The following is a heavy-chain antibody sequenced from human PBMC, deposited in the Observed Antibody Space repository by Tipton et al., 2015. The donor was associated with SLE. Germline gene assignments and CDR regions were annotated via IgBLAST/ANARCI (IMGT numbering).Heavy chain of an antibody. CDR3: ARDSERIDWLSEGYYYYYMDV. J-gene: IGHJ6*03. Sequence: LRLSCTVSGGSISSGDYYWNWIRQPAGKGLEWIGHIYTSGSTNYNPSLKSRVTISVDTSKNQFSLKLSSATAADTAVYYCARDSERIDWLSEGYYYYYMDVWGKGTTVTVSS. CDR2: IYTSGST. CDR1: GGSISSGDYY. V-gene: IGHV4-61*09. D-gene: IGHD3-9*01.